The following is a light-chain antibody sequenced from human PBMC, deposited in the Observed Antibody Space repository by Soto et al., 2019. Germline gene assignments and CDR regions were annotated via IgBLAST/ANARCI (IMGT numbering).Light chain of an antibody. CDR3: QQYNNWPPWT. V-gene: IGKV3-15*01. J-gene: IGKJ1*01. Sequence: EVVMTQSPATLSVSPGERATLSCRASQSVSSNLAWYQLKPGQAPRLLIYDTSTRATGIPARFSGSGSGTEFTLTISSLQSEDFAVYCCQQYNNWPPWTFGQGTKLEI. CDR2: DTS. CDR1: QSVSSN.